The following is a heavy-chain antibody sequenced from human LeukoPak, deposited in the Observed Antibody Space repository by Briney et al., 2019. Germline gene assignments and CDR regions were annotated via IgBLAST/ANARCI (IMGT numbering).Heavy chain of an antibody. J-gene: IGHJ3*02. Sequence: SETLSLTCTVSGASISSSSYFWGWIRQSPGKGLEYIGSVYYSGRTYYNPSLKSRVTISLDMSTNQFSLRLTSVTAADTAVYYCARPLDPSLANPFDIWGHGTMVTVSS. V-gene: IGHV4-39*01. CDR1: GASISSSSYF. CDR2: VYYSGRT. CDR3: ARPLDPSLANPFDI. D-gene: IGHD3-16*01.